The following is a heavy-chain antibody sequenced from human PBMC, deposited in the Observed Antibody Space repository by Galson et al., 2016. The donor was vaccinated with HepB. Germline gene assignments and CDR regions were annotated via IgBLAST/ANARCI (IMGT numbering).Heavy chain of an antibody. Sequence: SLRLSCAASGFTFSNYGMHWVRRAPGKGLEWVAVIWADGSNQYYEDSVKGRFTISRDNAKDTLYLEMNRLRVEDTAVYYCAREALIAVTLLDVWGQGTTVSVSS. J-gene: IGHJ6*02. CDR3: AREALIAVTLLDV. D-gene: IGHD6-19*01. CDR2: IWADGSNQ. CDR1: GFTFSNYG. V-gene: IGHV3-33*01.